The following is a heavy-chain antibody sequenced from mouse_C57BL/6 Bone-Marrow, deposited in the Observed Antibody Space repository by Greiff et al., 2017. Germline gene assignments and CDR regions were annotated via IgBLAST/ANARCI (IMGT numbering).Heavy chain of an antibody. CDR2: IYPGNSDT. V-gene: IGHV1-5*01. J-gene: IGHJ3*01. Sequence: VQLQQSGTVLARPGASVKMSCKTSGYTFTSYWMHWVKQRPGPGLEWIGAIYPGNSDTSYNQKFKGKAKLTAVTSASNAYMELSSLTNEDSAVYYCARWGLRGAWFAYWGQGTLVTVSA. D-gene: IGHD2-4*01. CDR1: GYTFTSYW. CDR3: ARWGLRGAWFAY.